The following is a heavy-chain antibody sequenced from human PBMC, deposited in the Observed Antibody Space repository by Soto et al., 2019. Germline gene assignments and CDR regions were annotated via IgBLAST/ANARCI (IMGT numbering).Heavy chain of an antibody. Sequence: AFLLITGAVCGGSVSSYDLGWSRQPQGKGLEWIGSIYYSGSTYYNPSLKSRVTISVDTSKNQFSLKLSSVTAADTAVYYCASPKIAFYNWFDPWGQGTLVTVPS. CDR2: IYYSGST. V-gene: IGHV4-39*01. J-gene: IGHJ5*02. CDR3: ASPKIAFYNWFDP. D-gene: IGHD3-3*02. CDR1: GGSVSSYD.